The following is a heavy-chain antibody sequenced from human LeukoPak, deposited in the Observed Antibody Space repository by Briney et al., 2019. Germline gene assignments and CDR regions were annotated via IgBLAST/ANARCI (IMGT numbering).Heavy chain of an antibody. D-gene: IGHD5-18*01. J-gene: IGHJ4*02. CDR2: TYYSGST. V-gene: IGHV4-59*08. CDR1: GCSISSYY. Sequence: KTSETLSLTCTVSGCSISSYYWSWIRQPPGKGLEWIGYTYYSGSTNYNPSLKSRVTISVDTSKNQFSLKLSSVTAADTAVYYCARHMGLGYSYGYPYFDYWGQGTLVTVSS. CDR3: ARHMGLGYSYGYPYFDY.